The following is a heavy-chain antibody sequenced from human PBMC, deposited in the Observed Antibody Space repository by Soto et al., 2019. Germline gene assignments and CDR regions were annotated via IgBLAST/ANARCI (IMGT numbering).Heavy chain of an antibody. CDR1: GGSISSSSYY. CDR3: AVPSPPGCSSTSCYPIWFDP. V-gene: IGHV4-39*01. CDR2: IYYSGST. D-gene: IGHD2-2*01. Sequence: QLQLQESGPGLVKPSETLSLTCTVSGGSISSSSYYWGWIRQPPGKGLEWIGSIYYSGSTYYNPALKSRVTLSIDSTKNQCSQRLGSVTAGRPAGNYRAVPSPPGCSSTSCYPIWFDPRGQGTLVPGSS. J-gene: IGHJ5*02.